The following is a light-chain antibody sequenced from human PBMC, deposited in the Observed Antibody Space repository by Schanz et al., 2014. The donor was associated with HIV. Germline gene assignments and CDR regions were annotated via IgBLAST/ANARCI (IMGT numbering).Light chain of an antibody. Sequence: QSALTQPASVSGSPGQSITISCTGTSSDVGGYNYVSWYQQHPGKAPKLMIYEGSKRPSGVSNRFSGSKSGNTASLTISGLQAEDEADYYCSSYTSSDTHVFGTGTKLTVL. J-gene: IGLJ1*01. CDR1: SSDVGGYNY. CDR2: EGS. CDR3: SSYTSSDTHV. V-gene: IGLV2-14*01.